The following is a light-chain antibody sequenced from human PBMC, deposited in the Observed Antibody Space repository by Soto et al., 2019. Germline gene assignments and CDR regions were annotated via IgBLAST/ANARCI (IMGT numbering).Light chain of an antibody. V-gene: IGLV1-44*01. CDR2: SNN. Sequence: QSALTQPPSASGTPGQRVTISCSGSSSNIGSNTVNWYQQLPGRAPKLLIYSNNQRPSGVPDRFSGSKSGTSASLAISGLQSEDEADYYCAPWDDSLNGWVFGGGTKLTVL. CDR3: APWDDSLNGWV. J-gene: IGLJ3*02. CDR1: SSNIGSNT.